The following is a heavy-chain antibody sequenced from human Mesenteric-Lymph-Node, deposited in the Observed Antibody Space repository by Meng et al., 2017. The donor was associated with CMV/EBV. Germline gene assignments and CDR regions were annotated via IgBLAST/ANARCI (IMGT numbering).Heavy chain of an antibody. Sequence: CTFSGFSLTSGGEGVGWIRQPPGKALEWLASIYWDDDERYSPSLKSRLTITKDTSKNQVVLTMTNMDPVDTATYYCAHRRGSSWFDYWGQGILVTVSS. CDR2: IYWDDDE. J-gene: IGHJ4*02. CDR1: GFSLTSGGEG. V-gene: IGHV2-5*02. CDR3: AHRRGSSWFDY. D-gene: IGHD1-26*01.